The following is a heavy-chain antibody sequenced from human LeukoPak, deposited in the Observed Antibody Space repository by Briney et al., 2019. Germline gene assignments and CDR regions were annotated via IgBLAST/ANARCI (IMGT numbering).Heavy chain of an antibody. CDR3: AREVVTALVTGWFDP. Sequence: SETLSLTCTVSGGSISSSSYYWGWIRQPPGKGLEWIGSIYYSGSTYYNPSLKSRVTISVDTSKNQVSLKLSSVTAADTAVYYCAREVVTALVTGWFDPWGQGTLVTVSS. V-gene: IGHV4-39*07. CDR2: IYYSGST. J-gene: IGHJ5*02. CDR1: GGSISSSSYY. D-gene: IGHD2-21*02.